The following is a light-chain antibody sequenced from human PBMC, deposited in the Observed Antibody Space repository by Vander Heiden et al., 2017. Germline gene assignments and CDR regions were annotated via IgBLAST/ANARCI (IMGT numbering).Light chain of an antibody. J-gene: IGLJ3*02. Sequence: SVPTQPPSPSGAPGQRVSISCFGSSSNIGSNYVYWHPQLPGTAHKLLIYSDNQRPSGVPGRFSGSKSGTSASLAIGGLRTEDGADYYCAAWNDSLSGRWVFGGGTKLTVL. CDR2: SDN. CDR1: SSNIGSNY. V-gene: IGLV1-47*02. CDR3: AAWNDSLSGRWV.